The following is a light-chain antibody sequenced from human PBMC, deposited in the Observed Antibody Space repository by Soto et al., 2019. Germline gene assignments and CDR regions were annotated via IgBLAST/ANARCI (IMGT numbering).Light chain of an antibody. Sequence: QSALTQSASVSAAPGQKVTISCSGSSSNIGSNYVSWYKQLPGTAPKLLIHDNNKRPSGIPDRFSGSKSGTSATLGITGLQTGDEADYYCGTWDSKLSVYVFGTGTKVTVL. CDR1: SSNIGSNY. CDR3: GTWDSKLSVYV. J-gene: IGLJ1*01. V-gene: IGLV1-51*01. CDR2: DNN.